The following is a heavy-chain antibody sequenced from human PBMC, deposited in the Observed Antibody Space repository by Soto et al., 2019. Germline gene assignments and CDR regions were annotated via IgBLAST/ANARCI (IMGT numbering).Heavy chain of an antibody. Sequence: GGSLTLSCAGSGLIVSSYGMHWVRQAPGKGLEWVAVISYDGSNKYYADSVKGRFTISRDNAKNTLYLQMNSLRAEDTAVYYCARHLAGNRDHWGQGTLVTVSS. CDR3: ARHLAGNRDH. D-gene: IGHD3-3*02. CDR1: GLIVSSYG. V-gene: IGHV3-30*03. J-gene: IGHJ4*02. CDR2: ISYDGSNK.